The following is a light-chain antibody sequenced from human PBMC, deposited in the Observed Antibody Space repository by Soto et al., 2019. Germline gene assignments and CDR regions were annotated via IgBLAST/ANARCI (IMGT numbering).Light chain of an antibody. J-gene: IGKJ1*01. Sequence: DIVMTQSPDSLAVSLGERATINCKSSQSLFYSPNNKNYLAWYQQKPGQPPKLLIYWASARQPGVPDRFSGSGSGTDFTLTISSLQPDDVAVYYCQQNYRTPRTFGQGTEVEIK. CDR3: QQNYRTPRT. V-gene: IGKV4-1*01. CDR2: WAS. CDR1: QSLFYSPNNKNY.